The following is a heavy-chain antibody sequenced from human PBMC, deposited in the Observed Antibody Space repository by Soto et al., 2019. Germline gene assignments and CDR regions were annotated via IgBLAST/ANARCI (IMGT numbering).Heavy chain of an antibody. Sequence: ERSRRLSCAPCGFRFSSYSMNSVRRAPGNGLEWVSYISSSSSTIYYADSVKGRFTIARDNAKNSLYLQMNSLRDEDMAVYYCASLKAVFGVVSKRGYNWFDPWGQGTLVSVSS. CDR1: GFRFSSYS. CDR2: ISSSSSTI. CDR3: ASLKAVFGVVSKRGYNWFDP. V-gene: IGHV3-48*02. J-gene: IGHJ5*02. D-gene: IGHD3-3*01.